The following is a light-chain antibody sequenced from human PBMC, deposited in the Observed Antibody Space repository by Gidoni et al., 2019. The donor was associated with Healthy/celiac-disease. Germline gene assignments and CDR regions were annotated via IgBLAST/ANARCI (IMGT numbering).Light chain of an antibody. V-gene: IGKV1-39*01. Sequence: DIQMTQSPSSLSASVGARVTITCRASQSISTYLNWYQQKPGKAPKLLIYAASSSQSGVPSRFSGSGSGTDFTLTISSLQPEDVATYYCQQSYSTPLTFGGGTKVEIK. CDR2: AAS. CDR3: QQSYSTPLT. J-gene: IGKJ4*01. CDR1: QSISTY.